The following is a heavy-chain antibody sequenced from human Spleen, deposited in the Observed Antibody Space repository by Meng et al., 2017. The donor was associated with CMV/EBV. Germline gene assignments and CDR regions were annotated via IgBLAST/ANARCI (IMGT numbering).Heavy chain of an antibody. V-gene: IGHV4-59*01. CDR2: IYYSGST. J-gene: IGHJ4*02. Sequence: QGQLQWMGPGLVKPSGTLALTCTVAGGSISSYYWSWSRQPPGKGLEWIGYIYYSGSTNYNPSLKSRVTISVDTSKNQFSLKLSSVTAADTAVYYCARSRVSHPSYYFDYWGQGTLVTVSS. CDR1: GGSISSYY. D-gene: IGHD3-3*01. CDR3: ARSRVSHPSYYFDY.